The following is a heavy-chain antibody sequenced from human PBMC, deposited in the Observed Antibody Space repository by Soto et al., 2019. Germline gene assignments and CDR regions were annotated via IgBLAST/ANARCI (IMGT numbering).Heavy chain of an antibody. D-gene: IGHD2-15*01. Sequence: QVQLQESGPGLVKPSQTLSLTCTVSGGSISSGDYYWSWIRQPPGKGLEWIGYIFYSGSTYSIPSLNRGVTISVDTSKHQFSLKLSSVTAADTAVYYCARVADCSGGSCYFSVDYWAQGTLSTVSS. V-gene: IGHV4-30-4*01. CDR2: IFYSGST. J-gene: IGHJ4*02. CDR3: ARVADCSGGSCYFSVDY. CDR1: GGSISSGDYY.